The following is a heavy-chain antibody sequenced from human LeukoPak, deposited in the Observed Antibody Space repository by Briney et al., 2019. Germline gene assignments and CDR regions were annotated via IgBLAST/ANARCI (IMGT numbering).Heavy chain of an antibody. Sequence: GGSLRLSCAASGFTFSSYEMNWVRQAPGKGLEWVSYISSSGSTISYADSVKGRFTISRDNAKNSMYLQMNSLRAEDTAVYYCARDATVTYSSSWIYYYYGMDVWGQGTTVTVSS. CDR2: ISSSGSTI. V-gene: IGHV3-48*03. J-gene: IGHJ6*02. CDR1: GFTFSSYE. CDR3: ARDATVTYSSSWIYYYYGMDV. D-gene: IGHD6-13*01.